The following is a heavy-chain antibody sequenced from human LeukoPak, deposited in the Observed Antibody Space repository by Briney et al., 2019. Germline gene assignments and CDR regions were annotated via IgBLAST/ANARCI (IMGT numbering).Heavy chain of an antibody. Sequence: GGSLRLSCAASGFTFDDYAMRWVRQAPGKGLEWVSSISWNTGRIGYTDSVKGRFTISRDNAKNSLYLQMNSLRPEDTALYYCAKDSRMGDYYSHYFYAMDVWGQGTTVTVSS. V-gene: IGHV3-9*01. CDR1: GFTFDDYA. CDR3: AKDSRMGDYYSHYFYAMDV. D-gene: IGHD2-21*02. J-gene: IGHJ6*02. CDR2: ISWNTGRI.